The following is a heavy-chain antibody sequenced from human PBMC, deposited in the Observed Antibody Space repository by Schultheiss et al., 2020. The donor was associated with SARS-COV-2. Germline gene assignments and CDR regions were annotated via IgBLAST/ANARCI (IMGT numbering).Heavy chain of an antibody. CDR3: ARDRRLTKFTMVRGGNLDY. CDR1: GFTFSNYA. Sequence: GGSLRLSCAASGFTFSNYAMHWVRQAPGKGLEWVAVISYDGSRKFYADSVQGRFTISRDNSKNTLYLQMNSLRPEDTAVYYCARDRRLTKFTMVRGGNLDYWGQGTLVTVSS. D-gene: IGHD3-10*01. J-gene: IGHJ4*02. V-gene: IGHV3-30*04. CDR2: ISYDGSRK.